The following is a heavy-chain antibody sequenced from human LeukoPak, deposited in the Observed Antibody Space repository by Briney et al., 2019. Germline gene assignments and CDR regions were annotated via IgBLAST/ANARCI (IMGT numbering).Heavy chain of an antibody. CDR1: GGSISSYY. D-gene: IGHD2-15*01. CDR2: IYYSGST. Sequence: PSETLSLTCTVSGGSISSYYGSWIRQPPGKGLEWIGYIYYSGSTNYNPSLKSRVTISVDTSKNQFSLKLSSVTAADTAVYYCARDRCSGGSCYSVGPWFDPWGQGTLVTVSS. J-gene: IGHJ5*02. CDR3: ARDRCSGGSCYSVGPWFDP. V-gene: IGHV4-59*01.